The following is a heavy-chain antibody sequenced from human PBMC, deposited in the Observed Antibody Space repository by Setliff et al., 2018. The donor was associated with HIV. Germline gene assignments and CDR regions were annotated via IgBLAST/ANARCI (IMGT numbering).Heavy chain of an antibody. CDR1: GSTFSSND. CDR3: ARARRDSYDRGRRNHYYIDV. Sequence: ASVKVSCKASGSTFSSNDINWVRQATGQGLEWMGWMNPNSSNTGYAQKFQGRVTMTRDTSISTAYMELNNLKFEDTAVYYCARARRDSYDRGRRNHYYIDVWGKGTTVTVSS. D-gene: IGHD3-22*01. CDR2: MNPNSSNT. J-gene: IGHJ6*03. V-gene: IGHV1-8*01.